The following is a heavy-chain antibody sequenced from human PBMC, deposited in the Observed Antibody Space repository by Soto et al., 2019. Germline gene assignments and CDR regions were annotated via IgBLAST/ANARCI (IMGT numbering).Heavy chain of an antibody. CDR2: IYYSGYT. CDR3: ARLKYSGRYWDDY. J-gene: IGHJ4*02. D-gene: IGHD1-26*01. V-gene: IGHV4-31*03. Sequence: QVQLQESGPGLVKPSQTLSLTCTVSGDSISSGGYYWSWIRQHPGKGLEWIGYIYYSGYTYYNPSLKSRIXXSXDXXKNQFSLELSSMTAADTAVYYCARLKYSGRYWDDYWGQGTLVTVSS. CDR1: GDSISSGGYY.